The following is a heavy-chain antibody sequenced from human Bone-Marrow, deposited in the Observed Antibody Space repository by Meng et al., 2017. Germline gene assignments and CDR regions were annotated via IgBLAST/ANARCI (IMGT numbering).Heavy chain of an antibody. CDR1: GGSFSGYY. D-gene: IGHD3-16*01. J-gene: IGHJ5*02. V-gene: IGHV4-34*01. CDR3: ARDIRQGGNIWFDP. Sequence: QVQLQQWGAGLLKPSETLSLTCAVYGGSFSGYYWSWIRQPPGKGLEWIGEINHSGSTNYHPSLKSRVTISVDTSKNQFSLNLSSVTAADTAVYYCARDIRQGGNIWFDPWGQGTLVTVSS. CDR2: INHSGST.